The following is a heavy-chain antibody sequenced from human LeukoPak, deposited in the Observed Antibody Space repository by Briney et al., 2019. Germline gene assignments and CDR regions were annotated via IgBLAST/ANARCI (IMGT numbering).Heavy chain of an antibody. CDR3: AGSGNSHFGFYYLDY. CDR2: INHSGST. Sequence: SETLSLTCAVYGGSFSGYYWSWIRQPPGKGLEWIGEINHSGSTNYNPSLKSRVTISVDTSKNQFSVKLSSVTAADTAVYYCAGSGNSHFGFYYLDYWGQGTLVTVSS. D-gene: IGHD4-23*01. CDR1: GGSFSGYY. V-gene: IGHV4-34*01. J-gene: IGHJ4*02.